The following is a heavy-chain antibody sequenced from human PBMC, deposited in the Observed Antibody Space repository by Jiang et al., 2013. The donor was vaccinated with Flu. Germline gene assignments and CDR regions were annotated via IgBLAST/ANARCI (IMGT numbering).Heavy chain of an antibody. V-gene: IGHV3-30-3*01. CDR1: GFTFSSYA. CDR3: ARDSFMATIKDFGGFDP. D-gene: IGHD5-24*01. CDR2: ISYDGSNK. J-gene: IGHJ5*02. Sequence: AASGFTFSSYAMHWVRQAPGKGLEWVAVISYDGSNKYYADSVKGRFTISRDNSKNTLYLQMNSLRAEDTAVYYCARDSFMATIKDFGGFDPWGQGTLVTVSS.